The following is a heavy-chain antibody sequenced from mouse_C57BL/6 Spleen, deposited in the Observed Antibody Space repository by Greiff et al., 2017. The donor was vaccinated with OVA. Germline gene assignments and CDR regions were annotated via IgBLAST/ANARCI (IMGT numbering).Heavy chain of an antibody. D-gene: IGHD1-1*01. J-gene: IGHJ4*01. Sequence: QVQLKESGPGLVAPSQSLSITCTVSGFSLTSSGVDWVRQPPGKGLEWLGVIWGGGRTNYNSALMSRLSISKDNSKSQVFLKMNSLQTDDTAMDYCAKRGSSYAMDDWGQGTSVTVSS. CDR2: IWGGGRT. CDR1: GFSLTSSG. V-gene: IGHV2-9*01. CDR3: AKRGSSYAMDD.